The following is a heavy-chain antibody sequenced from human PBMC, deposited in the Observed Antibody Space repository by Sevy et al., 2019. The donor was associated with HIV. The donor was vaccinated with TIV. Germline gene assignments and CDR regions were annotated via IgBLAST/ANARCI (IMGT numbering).Heavy chain of an antibody. Sequence: GGSLRLSCAASGFTFSSYAMHWVRQAPGKGLEWVAVISYDGSNKYYADSVKGRFTISRDNSKNTLYLQMNSLRAEDTAVYYCAREKVAGTTVIWFDPWGQGTLVIVSS. D-gene: IGHD1-7*01. V-gene: IGHV3-30-3*01. CDR2: ISYDGSNK. CDR3: AREKVAGTTVIWFDP. CDR1: GFTFSSYA. J-gene: IGHJ5*02.